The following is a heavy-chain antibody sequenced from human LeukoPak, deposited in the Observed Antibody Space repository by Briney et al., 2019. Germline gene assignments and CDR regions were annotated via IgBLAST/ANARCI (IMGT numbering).Heavy chain of an antibody. D-gene: IGHD3-22*01. CDR2: ISSSGTTI. J-gene: IGHJ4*02. V-gene: IGHV3-48*03. CDR1: GFTFSSYE. Sequence: GGSLRLPCAASGFTFSSYEMNWVRQAPGKGLEWASYISSSGTTIYYVDSVKGRFAISRDNAKNSLYLQMNSLRAEDTAVYYCARNNYYYESSGYFRHDVWGQGTLVTVSS. CDR3: ARNNYYYESSGYFRHDV.